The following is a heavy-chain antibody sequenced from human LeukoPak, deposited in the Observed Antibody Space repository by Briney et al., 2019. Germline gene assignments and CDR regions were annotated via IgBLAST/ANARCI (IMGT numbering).Heavy chain of an antibody. CDR2: ISAYNGNT. V-gene: IGHV1-18*01. Sequence: ASVKVSCKASGYTFTSYGISWVRQAPGQGLEWMGWISAYNGNTNYAQKLQGRVTMTTDTSTSTAYMELRSLRSDDTAVYYCARAPVGSSSLSTALYYYYMGVWGKGTTVTVSS. J-gene: IGHJ6*03. CDR1: GYTFTSYG. CDR3: ARAPVGSSSLSTALYYYYMGV. D-gene: IGHD6-13*01.